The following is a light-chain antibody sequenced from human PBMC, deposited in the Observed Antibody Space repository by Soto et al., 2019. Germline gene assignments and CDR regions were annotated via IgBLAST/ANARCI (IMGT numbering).Light chain of an antibody. Sequence: EIVVTHSPSTLSVSPGERATLSCRASQSVSSNLAWYQQKPGQAPRLLIYGASTRATGIPARFSGSGSGTDFTLSISSLQPGDVGIYSCQQYHTWPPITFCHGTLLEIK. J-gene: IGKJ5*01. CDR1: QSVSSN. CDR3: QQYHTWPPIT. V-gene: IGKV3-15*01. CDR2: GAS.